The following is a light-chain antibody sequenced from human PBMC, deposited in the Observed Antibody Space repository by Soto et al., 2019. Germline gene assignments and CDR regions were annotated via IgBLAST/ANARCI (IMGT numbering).Light chain of an antibody. CDR3: QQDYNLPWT. Sequence: EIVMTQSPATLSLSPGERATLSCRASQSVSSSYLSWYRKKPGQAPRLLIYGASTRATGIPARFSGSGSGTDFTLTISSLQPEDFAVYYCQQDYNLPWTFGQGTKVEIK. CDR1: QSVSSSY. V-gene: IGKV3D-7*01. CDR2: GAS. J-gene: IGKJ1*01.